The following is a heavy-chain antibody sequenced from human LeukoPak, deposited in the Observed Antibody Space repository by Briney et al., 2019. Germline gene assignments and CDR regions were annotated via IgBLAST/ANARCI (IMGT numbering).Heavy chain of an antibody. CDR2: INPSGGTT. CDR3: ARGGDIVVVEAAVTDFDY. D-gene: IGHD2-15*01. CDR1: GYTFTSYY. V-gene: IGHV1-46*01. Sequence: ASVKVSCKASGYTFTSYYMHWVRQAPGQGLEWMGIINPSGGTTTYAQKFQGRVTMTRETSTRTVYMELSSLRSEDTAVYYCARGGDIVVVEAAVTDFDYWGQGTLVTVSS. J-gene: IGHJ4*02.